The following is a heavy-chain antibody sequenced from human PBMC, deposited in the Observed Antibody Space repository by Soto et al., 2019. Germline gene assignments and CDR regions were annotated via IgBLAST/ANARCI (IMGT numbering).Heavy chain of an antibody. D-gene: IGHD6-13*01. CDR3: ARLFPPRGIAAGSYFDS. V-gene: IGHV4-30-4*01. CDR2: IYYSRST. CDR1: GASISGASYY. J-gene: IGHJ4*02. Sequence: SETLSLTCSVSGASISGASYYWTWIRQLPGKGLEWIGYIYYSRSTYYNPSLKSRVTISEDTSKNQFSLKLSSVTAADTAMYYFARLFPPRGIAAGSYFDSWGQGTLVTVSS.